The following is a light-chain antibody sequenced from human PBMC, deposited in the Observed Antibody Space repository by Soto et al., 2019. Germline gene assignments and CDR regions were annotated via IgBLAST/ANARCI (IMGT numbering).Light chain of an antibody. Sequence: QSVLTQPASVSGSPGQSITISCTGTSSDVGSYDYVSWYQQHPGKAPKLIIQEVSYRPSGVSNRFSGSKSGNTASLTISGLQDEQEADYYCSSFKSTSTRLFGSGTKVTV. CDR1: SSDVGSYDY. CDR3: SSFKSTSTRL. V-gene: IGLV2-14*01. J-gene: IGLJ1*01. CDR2: EVS.